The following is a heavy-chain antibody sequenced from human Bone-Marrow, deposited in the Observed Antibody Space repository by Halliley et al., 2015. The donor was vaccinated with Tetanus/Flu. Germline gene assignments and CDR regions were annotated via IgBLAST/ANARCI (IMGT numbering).Heavy chain of an antibody. J-gene: IGHJ5*02. Sequence: GDRIAYAASVQGRFTISRDSSKNTLFLQMNSLRADDTAIYFCAKTQWDYDFWSGYYRSGWFDPWGQGTQVTVSS. D-gene: IGHD3-3*01. CDR2: GDRI. V-gene: IGHV3-23*01. CDR3: AKTQWDYDFWSGYYRSGWFDP.